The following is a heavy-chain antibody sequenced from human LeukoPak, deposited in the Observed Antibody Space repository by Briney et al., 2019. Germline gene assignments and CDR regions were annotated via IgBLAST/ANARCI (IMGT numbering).Heavy chain of an antibody. CDR2: IYWDGRT. Sequence: GGSLRLSCVGSGLNLRDHAMHWVRHVPGKGLEWVSGIYWDGRTDCADSVRGRFTTSRDNAKNSLYLQMNSLRVEDTALYYCTKDVLAGGLDYWGPGTLVTVSS. J-gene: IGHJ4*01. CDR1: GLNLRDHA. V-gene: IGHV3-9*01. CDR3: TKDVLAGGLDY. D-gene: IGHD2-15*01.